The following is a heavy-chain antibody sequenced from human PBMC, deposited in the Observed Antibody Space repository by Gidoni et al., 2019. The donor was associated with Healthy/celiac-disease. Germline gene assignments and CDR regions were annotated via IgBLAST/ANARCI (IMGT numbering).Heavy chain of an antibody. CDR1: GTTFSKAW. V-gene: IGHV3-15*01. J-gene: IGHJ4*02. D-gene: IGHD3-3*01. CDR3: TTEDYDFWSGHDY. CDR2: IKSKTDGGTT. Sequence: VPLVESGGGLVKPGGSIRLLCDAAGTTFSKAWMSWVLQAPVKGLEWVGRIKSKTDGGTTDYAAPVKGRFTISRDDSKTTLYLQMNSLTTADTAVYYCTTEDYDFWSGHDYWRQGTLVTVSS.